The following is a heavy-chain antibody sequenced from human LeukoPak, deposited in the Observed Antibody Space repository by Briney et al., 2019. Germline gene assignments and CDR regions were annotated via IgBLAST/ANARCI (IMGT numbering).Heavy chain of an antibody. D-gene: IGHD6-19*01. Sequence: SQTLSLSCAISGDSVSSNSAAWNWIRQSPSRGLEWLGRTYYRSKWYNDYAVSVKSRITINPDTSKNQFSLQLNSVTPEDTAVYYCARGGDSSGWSTPMKYFDYWGQGTLVTVPS. CDR2: TYYRSKWYN. CDR1: GDSVSSNSAA. V-gene: IGHV6-1*01. CDR3: ARGGDSSGWSTPMKYFDY. J-gene: IGHJ4*02.